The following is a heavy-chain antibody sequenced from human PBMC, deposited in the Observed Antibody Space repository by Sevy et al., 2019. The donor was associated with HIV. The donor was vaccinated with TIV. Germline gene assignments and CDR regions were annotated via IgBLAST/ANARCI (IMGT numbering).Heavy chain of an antibody. Sequence: ASVKVSCKASGGTFSSYAISWVRQAPGQGLEWMGGIIPIFGTANYAQKFQGRVTITSAESTSTAYMELSSLRSEDTAVYYCARGGARQITGTGMDVWGQGTTVTVSS. CDR1: GGTFSSYA. D-gene: IGHD1-20*01. CDR3: ARGGARQITGTGMDV. J-gene: IGHJ6*02. V-gene: IGHV1-69*13. CDR2: IIPIFGTA.